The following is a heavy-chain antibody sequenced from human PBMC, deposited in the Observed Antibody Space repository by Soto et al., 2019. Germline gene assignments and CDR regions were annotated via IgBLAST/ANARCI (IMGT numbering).Heavy chain of an antibody. CDR2: IVVGSGNT. V-gene: IGHV1-58*02. J-gene: IGHJ6*02. CDR3: AADPGSGNYYYYGMDV. CDR1: GFTFTSSA. Sequence: GASVKVSCKASGFTFTSSAMQWVRQARGQRLEWIGWIVVGSGNTNYAQKFQERVTITRDMSTSTAYMELSSLRSEDTAVYYCAADPGSGNYYYYGMDVWGQGTTVTVSS. D-gene: IGHD3-10*01.